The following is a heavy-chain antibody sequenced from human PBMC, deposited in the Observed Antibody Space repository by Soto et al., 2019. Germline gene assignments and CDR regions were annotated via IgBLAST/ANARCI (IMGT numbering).Heavy chain of an antibody. J-gene: IGHJ4*02. CDR2: VFYTGFT. D-gene: IGHD1-20*01. CDR3: ATSQKGYNWNYFDH. CDR1: GASISGSYYY. Sequence: AETLSLTCAVSGASISGSYYYWAWLRQSPGKGPEWIGSVFYTGFTSYNPSLESRVSVSVDTSKSQFSLKLSAVTAADTAVYYCATSQKGYNWNYFDHWGQGALVTVSS. V-gene: IGHV4-39*01.